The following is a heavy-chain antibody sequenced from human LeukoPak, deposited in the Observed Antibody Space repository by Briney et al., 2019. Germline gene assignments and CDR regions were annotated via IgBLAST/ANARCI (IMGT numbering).Heavy chain of an antibody. J-gene: IGHJ6*03. D-gene: IGHD1-26*01. CDR2: ISYDAKSS. CDR1: GFTFSSYD. CDR3: ARAPPWELLRGGYYYYYMDV. V-gene: IGHV3-30*03. Sequence: GRSLRLSCVTSGFTFSSYDMHWVRQVPGKGLEWVAVISYDAKSSYHVDSVKGRFTISRDNSKNTLYLQMNSLRAEDTAVYYCARAPPWELLRGGYYYYYMDVWGKGTTVTVSS.